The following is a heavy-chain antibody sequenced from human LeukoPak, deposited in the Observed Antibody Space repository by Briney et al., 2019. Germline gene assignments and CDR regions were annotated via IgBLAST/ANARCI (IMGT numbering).Heavy chain of an antibody. J-gene: IGHJ4*02. Sequence: SETLSLTCTVSGGSVSSGSYYWSWIRQPPGTGLEWIGYIYYSGSTNYNPSLKSRVTISVDTSKNQFSLKLSSVTAADTAVYYCARGPDYYDSSGLDYWGQGTLVTVSS. D-gene: IGHD3-22*01. CDR3: ARGPDYYDSSGLDY. V-gene: IGHV4-61*01. CDR2: IYYSGST. CDR1: GGSVSSGSYY.